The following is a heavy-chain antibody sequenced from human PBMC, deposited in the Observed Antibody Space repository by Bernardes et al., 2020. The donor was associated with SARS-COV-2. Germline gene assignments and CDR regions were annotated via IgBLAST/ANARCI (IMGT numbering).Heavy chain of an antibody. D-gene: IGHD6-13*01. V-gene: IGHV4-39*07. J-gene: IGHJ4*02. Sequence: SETLSLTCTVSGGPMRSTGYYWGWVRQPPGKEPEWIGSISYSGSTYYSPSLKSRVTISGDTSKMQFSLKLSSVTATDTAVYYCAVDEYNISWYKYWGQGILVTVSS. CDR2: ISYSGST. CDR1: GGPMRSTGYY. CDR3: AVDEYNISWYKY.